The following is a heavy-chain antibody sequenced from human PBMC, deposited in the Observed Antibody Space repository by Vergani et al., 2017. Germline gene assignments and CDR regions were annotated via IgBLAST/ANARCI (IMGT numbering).Heavy chain of an antibody. D-gene: IGHD4-11*01. Sequence: QVTLQESGPALVKPTQTVTLTCTFSGFSLNTSGMRVSWIRQPPGKALEWLARIDWDDDKFYSLSLKTRLSISKDTSKNQVILTITNVDPLDTATYYCAQRDIFHDNYEYFDYWGPGTLVTVSS. CDR3: AQRDIFHDNYEYFDY. CDR2: IDWDDDK. CDR1: GFSLNTSGMR. V-gene: IGHV2-70*04. J-gene: IGHJ4*02.